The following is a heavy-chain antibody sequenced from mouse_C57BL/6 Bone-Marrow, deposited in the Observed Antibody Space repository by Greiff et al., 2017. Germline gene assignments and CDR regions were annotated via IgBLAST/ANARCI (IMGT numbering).Heavy chain of an antibody. Sequence: QVQLQQPGAELVKPGASVQMSCKASGYTFTSYWITWVKQRPGQGLEWIGGIYPGSGSTNYHEKFKSKATLTVDTSSSTAYMQPSSLTSEDSAVYYCARGDYDLCAYWGQGTLVTVSA. J-gene: IGHJ3*01. CDR1: GYTFTSYW. CDR2: IYPGSGST. V-gene: IGHV1-55*01. D-gene: IGHD2-4*01. CDR3: ARGDYDLCAY.